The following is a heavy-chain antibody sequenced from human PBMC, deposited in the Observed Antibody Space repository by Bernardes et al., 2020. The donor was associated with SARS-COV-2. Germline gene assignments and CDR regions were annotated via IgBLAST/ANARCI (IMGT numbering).Heavy chain of an antibody. Sequence: GGSLRLSCVASGFAVSTNYMTWVRQAPGKGLEWVSVMYSGGNADYTDSVKGRFTVSRDDSKNTLFLQMNSLRAEDTAVYYCARGLLSWGADYGDYVRYWYFDVWGRGTLVTVSS. CDR3: ARGLLSWGADYGDYVRYWYFDV. CDR1: GFAVSTNY. D-gene: IGHD4-17*01. CDR2: MYSGGNA. V-gene: IGHV3-53*01. J-gene: IGHJ2*01.